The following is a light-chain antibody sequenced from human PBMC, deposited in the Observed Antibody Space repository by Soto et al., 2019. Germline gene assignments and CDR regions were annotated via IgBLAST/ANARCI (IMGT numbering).Light chain of an antibody. CDR1: QSVRSN. J-gene: IGKJ5*01. CDR3: QQYGSSPLIS. Sequence: EIVMTQSPATLSVSPGERATLSCRASQSVRSNLAWYQQKPGQSPRLLIYGASTRATGIPDRFSGSGSGTDFTLTISRLEPEDFAVYYCQQYGSSPLISFGQGTRLEI. V-gene: IGKV3-20*01. CDR2: GAS.